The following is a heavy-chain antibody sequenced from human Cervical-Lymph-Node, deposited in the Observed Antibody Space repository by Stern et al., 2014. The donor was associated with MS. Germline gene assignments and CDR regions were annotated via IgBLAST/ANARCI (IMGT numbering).Heavy chain of an antibody. D-gene: IGHD3-22*01. CDR2: MNPNSGNT. V-gene: IGHV1-8*01. Sequence: QDQLVQSGAEVKKPGASVKVSCKASGYTFTSYDINWVRQATGQGLEWMGWMNPNSGNTGYAQKFQGRVTMTRNTSISTAYIERSSLRSEDTAVYYCARGPPTYDTTSNWFDPWGQGTLVTVSS. CDR3: ARGPPTYDTTSNWFDP. CDR1: GYTFTSYD. J-gene: IGHJ5*02.